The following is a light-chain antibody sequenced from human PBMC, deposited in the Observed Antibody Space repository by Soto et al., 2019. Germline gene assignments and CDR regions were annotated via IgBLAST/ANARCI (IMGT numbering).Light chain of an antibody. Sequence: QSALTQHASVSGSPGQSITISCTGTSSDINDYNYVSWYQHRPGKAPKLVIYGVSNRPSGGSNRFSCSRSGNTASLNISGLHAEDEAAYYCSSYTNSSFVFGGGTKLTVL. CDR2: GVS. J-gene: IGLJ2*01. V-gene: IGLV2-14*03. CDR3: SSYTNSSFV. CDR1: SSDINDYNY.